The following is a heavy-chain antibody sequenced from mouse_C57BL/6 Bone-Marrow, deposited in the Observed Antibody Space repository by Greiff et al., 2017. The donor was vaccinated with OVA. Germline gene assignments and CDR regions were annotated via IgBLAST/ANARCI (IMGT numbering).Heavy chain of an antibody. J-gene: IGHJ4*01. CDR3: TVVYYGSSSYYAMDY. D-gene: IGHD1-1*01. CDR1: GFNIKDDY. Sequence: EVQVVESGAELVRPGASVKLSCTASGFNIKDDYMHWVKQRPEQGLEWIGWIDPENGDTEYASKFQGKATITADTSSNTAYLQLSSLTSEDTAVYYCTVVYYGSSSYYAMDYWGQGTSVTVSS. CDR2: IDPENGDT. V-gene: IGHV14-4*01.